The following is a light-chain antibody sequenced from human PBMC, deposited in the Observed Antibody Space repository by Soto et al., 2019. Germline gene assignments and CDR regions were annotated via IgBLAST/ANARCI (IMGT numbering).Light chain of an antibody. Sequence: DIQMTQSPSTLSASVGDRVTITCRASQGISSWLAWYQQKPGKAPKLLIYDASSLESGVPSRFSGSGSGTEFTLTISSLQPDDFATYYCQQYNSYSPLTFGGGTKVEI. V-gene: IGKV1-5*01. CDR1: QGISSW. CDR2: DAS. CDR3: QQYNSYSPLT. J-gene: IGKJ4*01.